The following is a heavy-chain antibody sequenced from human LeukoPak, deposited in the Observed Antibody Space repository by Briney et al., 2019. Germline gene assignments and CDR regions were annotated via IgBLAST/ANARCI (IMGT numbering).Heavy chain of an antibody. CDR3: AKGLVGSSIADFFDY. J-gene: IGHJ4*02. V-gene: IGHV3-9*03. CDR2: ISWNSGSI. D-gene: IGHD6-6*01. Sequence: GGSLRLSCAASGFTFSRYGMSWVRQAPGKGLEWVAGISWNSGSIGYADSVKGRFTISRDNAKNSLYLQMNSLRGEDMALYYCAKGLVGSSIADFFDYWGQGILVTVSS. CDR1: GFTFSRYG.